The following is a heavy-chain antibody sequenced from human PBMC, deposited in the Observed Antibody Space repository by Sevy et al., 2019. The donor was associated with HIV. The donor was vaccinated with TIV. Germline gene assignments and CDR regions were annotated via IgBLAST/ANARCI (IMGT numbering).Heavy chain of an antibody. V-gene: IGHV3-33*08. CDR3: AVGDCSGGSCPTYYYYGMDV. J-gene: IGHJ6*02. Sequence: GGSLRLSCAASGFTVSNNYISWVRQAPGKGLEWVAVIWYDGSNKYYADSVKGRFTISRDNSKNTLYLQMNSLRAEDTAVYYCAVGDCSGGSCPTYYYYGMDVWGQGTTVTVSS. D-gene: IGHD2-15*01. CDR2: IWYDGSNK. CDR1: GFTVSNNY.